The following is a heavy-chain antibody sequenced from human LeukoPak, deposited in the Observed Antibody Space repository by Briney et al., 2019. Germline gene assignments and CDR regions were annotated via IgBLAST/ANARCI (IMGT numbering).Heavy chain of an antibody. CDR3: ARIIGISGTYPTDY. CDR2: ISSTSTYI. CDR1: GFTFSSHG. J-gene: IGHJ4*02. V-gene: IGHV3-21*06. D-gene: IGHD1-26*01. Sequence: PGGSLRLSCAASGFTFSSHGMNWVRQAPGKGLEWVSSISSTSTYIYYADSMKGRFIISRDNARNSLYLEMNSLRAEDTAVYYCARIIGISGTYPTDYWGQGTLVTVSS.